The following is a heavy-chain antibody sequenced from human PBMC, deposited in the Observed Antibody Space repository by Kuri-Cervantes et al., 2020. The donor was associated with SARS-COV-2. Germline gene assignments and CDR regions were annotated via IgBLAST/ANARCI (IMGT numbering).Heavy chain of an antibody. CDR1: GFTFSRYT. V-gene: IGHV3-21*01. J-gene: IGHJ4*02. CDR3: ARHTQGDN. CDR2: ISSSTSYR. Sequence: GGSLRLSCAASGFTFSRYTMNWVRQAPGKGLEWVSGISSSTSYRNYADSVKGRFTISRDNAKNMLYLQMNSLRAEDTAVYYCARHTQGDNWGQGTLVTVSS.